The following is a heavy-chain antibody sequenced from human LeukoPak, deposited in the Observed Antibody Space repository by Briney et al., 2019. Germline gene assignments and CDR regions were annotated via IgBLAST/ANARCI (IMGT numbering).Heavy chain of an antibody. Sequence: GASVKVSCKASGYTFTSYAMNWVRQAPGQGLEWMGWINTNTGNPTYAQGFTGRFVVSLDTSVSTAYLQISSLKAEDTAVYYCARDDYVWGSYRYFDYWGQGTLVTVSS. CDR1: GYTFTSYA. J-gene: IGHJ4*02. CDR2: INTNTGNP. V-gene: IGHV7-4-1*02. D-gene: IGHD3-16*02. CDR3: ARDDYVWGSYRYFDY.